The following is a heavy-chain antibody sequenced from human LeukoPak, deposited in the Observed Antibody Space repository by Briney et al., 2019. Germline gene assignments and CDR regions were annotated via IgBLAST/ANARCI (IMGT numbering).Heavy chain of an antibody. J-gene: IGHJ6*02. D-gene: IGHD6-19*01. Sequence: PGGSLRLSCAASGFTFSSYWMHWVRQVPGKGLVWVSRINSDGSSTTYADSVKGRFTISRDNSKNTLYLQMNSLRAEDTAVYYCAREAVAASSYYYGMDVWGQGTTVTVSS. CDR3: AREAVAASSYYYGMDV. CDR2: INSDGSST. CDR1: GFTFSSYW. V-gene: IGHV3-74*01.